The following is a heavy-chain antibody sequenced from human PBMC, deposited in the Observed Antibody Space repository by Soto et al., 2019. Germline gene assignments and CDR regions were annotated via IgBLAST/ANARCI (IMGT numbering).Heavy chain of an antibody. Sequence: QVQLVQSGAEVKKPGSSVKVSCKASGGTFSSDAISWVRQAPGQGLEWMGGIIPIFGTANYAQKFQGRVTLTADESTSTAYMELSSLRSEYTAVYYCARDHYDSSCYTAYYYGMDVWGQGTTVTVSS. CDR3: ARDHYDSSCYTAYYYGMDV. V-gene: IGHV1-69*01. J-gene: IGHJ6*02. D-gene: IGHD3-22*01. CDR2: IIPIFGTA. CDR1: GGTFSSDA.